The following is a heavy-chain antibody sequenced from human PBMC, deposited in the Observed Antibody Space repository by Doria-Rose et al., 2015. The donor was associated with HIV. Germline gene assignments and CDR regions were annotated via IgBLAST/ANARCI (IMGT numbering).Heavy chain of an antibody. J-gene: IGHJ4*02. CDR2: IFSDDER. D-gene: IGHD6-13*01. CDR3: ARIKSSRWYHKYYFDF. Sequence: SGPVLVKPTETLTLTCTVSGVSLSSPGMGVSWIRQPPGKALEWLANIFSDDERSYNTSLKSRLTISRCTSNSQVVLTMTDMDPVDTATYYCARIKSSRWYHKYYFDFWGQGTLVIVSA. V-gene: IGHV2-26*01. CDR1: GVSLSSPGMG.